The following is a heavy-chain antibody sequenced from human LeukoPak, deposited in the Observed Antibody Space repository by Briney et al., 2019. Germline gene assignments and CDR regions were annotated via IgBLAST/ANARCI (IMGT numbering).Heavy chain of an antibody. D-gene: IGHD3-10*01. V-gene: IGHV1-18*01. Sequence: ASVKVSCKTSAYTFTSYGISWVRQAPGQGLEWMGWISAYNGNTNYAQKLQGRVTMTTDTSTSTAYMELRSLRSDDTAVYYCARGQTQLWFGEGRAAFDIWGQGTMVTVSS. CDR1: AYTFTSYG. J-gene: IGHJ3*02. CDR2: ISAYNGNT. CDR3: ARGQTQLWFGEGRAAFDI.